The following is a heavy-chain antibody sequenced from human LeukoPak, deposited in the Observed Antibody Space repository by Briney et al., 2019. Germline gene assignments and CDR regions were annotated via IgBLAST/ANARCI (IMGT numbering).Heavy chain of an antibody. CDR3: ARKESGSGYYRAFDY. CDR2: IRSKAYGGTT. Sequence: GGSLRLSCTASGFTFGDYAMSWFRQAPGKGLEWVGFIRSKAYGGTTEYAASVKGRFTISRDDSKSIAYLQMNSLRAEDTAVYYCARKESGSGYYRAFDYWGQGTLVTVSS. J-gene: IGHJ4*02. V-gene: IGHV3-49*03. D-gene: IGHD3-3*01. CDR1: GFTFGDYA.